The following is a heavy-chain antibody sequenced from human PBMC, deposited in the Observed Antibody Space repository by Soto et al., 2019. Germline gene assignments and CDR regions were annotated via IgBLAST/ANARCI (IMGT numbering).Heavy chain of an antibody. CDR3: AAIKVAVAGKRFGAFDI. CDR1: GYTFTSYY. Sequence: ASVKVSCKASGYTFTSYYMHWVRQAPGQGLEWMGIINPSGGSTSYAQKFQGRVTMTRDTSTSTVYMELSSLRPEDTAVYYCAAIKVAVAGKRFGAFDIWGQGTMVTVSS. J-gene: IGHJ3*02. V-gene: IGHV1-46*03. D-gene: IGHD6-19*01. CDR2: INPSGGST.